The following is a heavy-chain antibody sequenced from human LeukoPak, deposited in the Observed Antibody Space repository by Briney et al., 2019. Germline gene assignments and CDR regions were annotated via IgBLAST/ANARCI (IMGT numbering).Heavy chain of an antibody. D-gene: IGHD5-24*01. Sequence: GGSLRLSCAASGFTFSSYEMNWVRQAPGKGLEWVSYISSSGSTIYYADSVKGRFTISRDNAKNSLYLQMNSLRAEDTAVYYCARVRWLQLSHHMDVWGKGTTVTISS. CDR3: ARVRWLQLSHHMDV. CDR1: GFTFSSYE. J-gene: IGHJ6*03. CDR2: ISSSGSTI. V-gene: IGHV3-48*03.